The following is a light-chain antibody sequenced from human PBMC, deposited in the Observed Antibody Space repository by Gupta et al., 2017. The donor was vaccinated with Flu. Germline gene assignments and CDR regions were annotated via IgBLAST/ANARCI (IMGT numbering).Light chain of an antibody. CDR3: QVYDTSSVHWV. CDR1: NIESQS. CDR2: EDN. Sequence: YMLTQPLSLAVAPRQTARISRGGHNIESQSVHWYQQKSGQAPVLVIYEDNNRPSGIPDRFSGSNSGNTATLTISRVEVGDEADYYCQVYDTSSVHWVFGGGTKVTVL. V-gene: IGLV3-21*02. J-gene: IGLJ3*02.